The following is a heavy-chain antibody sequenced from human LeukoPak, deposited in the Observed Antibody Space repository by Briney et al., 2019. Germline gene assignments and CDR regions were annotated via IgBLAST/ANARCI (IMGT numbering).Heavy chain of an antibody. J-gene: IGHJ2*01. Sequence: PSETLSLTCSVSDGYISNYYLSWIRQPAGKRLEWIGYIYRSGSTYYNPSLKSRVTISVDRSKNQFSLKLSSVTAADTAVYYCARADLGYFDLWGRGTLVTVSS. V-gene: IGHV4-59*12. CDR1: DGYISNYY. CDR2: IYRSGST. CDR3: ARADLGYFDL.